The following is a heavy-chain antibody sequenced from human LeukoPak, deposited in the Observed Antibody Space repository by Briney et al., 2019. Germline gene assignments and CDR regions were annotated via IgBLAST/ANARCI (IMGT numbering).Heavy chain of an antibody. J-gene: IGHJ6*02. CDR2: IYYSGST. V-gene: IGHV4-61*08. CDR1: GYSISSGGYY. Sequence: SQTLSLTCTVSGYSISSGGYYWSWFRQPPGKGLEWIGYIYYSGSTNYNPSLKSRVTITVDTSKNQFSLKLSSVTAADTAVYYCARSHKGMDVWGQGTTVTVSS. CDR3: ARSHKGMDV.